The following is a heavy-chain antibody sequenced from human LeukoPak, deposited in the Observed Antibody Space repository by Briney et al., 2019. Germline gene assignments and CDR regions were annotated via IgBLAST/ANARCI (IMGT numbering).Heavy chain of an antibody. D-gene: IGHD5-18*01. CDR3: ARGGYSYVI. J-gene: IGHJ4*02. CDR1: GFTFSSYA. Sequence: GGSLRLSCAASGFTFSSYAMHWVRQAPGKGLEWVAVISYDGSNKYYADSVKGRFTISRDNSKNTLYLQMNSLRAEDTAVYYCARGGYSYVIWGQGTLATVSS. CDR2: ISYDGSNK. V-gene: IGHV3-30-3*01.